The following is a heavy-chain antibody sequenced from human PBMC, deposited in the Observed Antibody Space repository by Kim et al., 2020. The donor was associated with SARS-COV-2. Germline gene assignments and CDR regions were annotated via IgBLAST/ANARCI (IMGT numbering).Heavy chain of an antibody. D-gene: IGHD6-19*01. J-gene: IGHJ6*02. Sequence: ASVKVSCKASGYTFTSYGISWVRQAPGQGLEWMGWISAYNGNTNYAQKLQGRVTMTTDTSTSTAYMELRSLRSDDTAVYYCARREGIAVARRFYGMDVWGQGTTVTVSS. CDR2: ISAYNGNT. CDR1: GYTFTSYG. V-gene: IGHV1-18*01. CDR3: ARREGIAVARRFYGMDV.